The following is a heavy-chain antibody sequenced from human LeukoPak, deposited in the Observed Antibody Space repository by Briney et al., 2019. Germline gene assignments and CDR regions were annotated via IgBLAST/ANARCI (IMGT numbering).Heavy chain of an antibody. J-gene: IGHJ4*02. CDR1: GYTFTSYY. V-gene: IGHV1-46*01. D-gene: IGHD2-2*01. CDR3: ARGLGYCSSTSCSPYDY. CDR2: INPSGGST. Sequence: ASVKVSCKASGYTFTSYYMHWVRQAPGQGLEWMGIINPSGGSTSYAQKFQGRVTMTRDTSTSTVYMELSSLRSEDTAVYYCARGLGYCSSTSCSPYDYWGQGILVTVSS.